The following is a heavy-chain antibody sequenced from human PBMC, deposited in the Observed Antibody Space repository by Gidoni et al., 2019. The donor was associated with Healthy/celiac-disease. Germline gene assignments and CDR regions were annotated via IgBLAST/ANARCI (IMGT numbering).Heavy chain of an antibody. CDR3: ASGYSNPAIDY. CDR1: GFTFSSYS. V-gene: IGHV3-21*01. Sequence: EVQLVESGGGLVKPGGSLRLSCAASGFTFSSYSMNWVRQAPGKGLEWVSSISSSSSYIYYADSVKGRFTISRDNAKNSLYLQMNSLRAEDTAVYYCASGYSNPAIDYWGQGTLVTVSS. CDR2: ISSSSSYI. J-gene: IGHJ4*02. D-gene: IGHD4-4*01.